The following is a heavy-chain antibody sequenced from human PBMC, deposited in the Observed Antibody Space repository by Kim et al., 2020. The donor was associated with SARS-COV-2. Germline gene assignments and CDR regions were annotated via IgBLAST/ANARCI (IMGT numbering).Heavy chain of an antibody. CDR3: ARASRFGESGDYYYGMDV. V-gene: IGHV4-31*03. D-gene: IGHD3-10*01. CDR1: GGSISSGGYY. CDR2: IYYSGST. J-gene: IGHJ6*02. Sequence: SETLSLTCTVSGGSISSGGYYWSWIRQHPGKGLEWFGYIYYSGSTYYNPSLKSRVTISVDTSKNQFSLKLSSVTAGDTAVYYCARASRFGESGDYYYGMDVWGQGTTVTVSS.